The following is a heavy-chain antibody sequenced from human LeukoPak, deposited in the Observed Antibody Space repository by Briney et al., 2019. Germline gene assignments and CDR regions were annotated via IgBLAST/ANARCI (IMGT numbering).Heavy chain of an antibody. V-gene: IGHV3-48*01. CDR1: GFTFSSYK. CDR2: ISGDSSTI. J-gene: IGHJ4*02. Sequence: GGSLRLSCAVSGFTFSSYKMNWVRQAPGKGLEWVSAISGDSSTIYYADSVKGRFIISRDNAKYSLFLQMNSLRAEDTAVYYCAREKADNDLDYWGQGTLVTVSS. D-gene: IGHD3-3*01. CDR3: AREKADNDLDY.